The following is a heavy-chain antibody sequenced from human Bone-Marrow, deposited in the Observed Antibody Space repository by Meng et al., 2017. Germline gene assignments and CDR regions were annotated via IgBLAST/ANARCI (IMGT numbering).Heavy chain of an antibody. CDR2: ISSSGSTI. CDR3: ARDDYGDRYWYFDL. Sequence: QVQLVGSWGGLVQPGGSLRLACAASGFTFSDYYMSWIRQAPGKGLEWVSYISSSGSTIYYADSVKGRFTISRDNAKNSLYLQMNSLRAEDTAVYYCARDDYGDRYWYFDLWGRGTLVTASS. V-gene: IGHV3-11*01. CDR1: GFTFSDYY. D-gene: IGHD4-17*01. J-gene: IGHJ2*01.